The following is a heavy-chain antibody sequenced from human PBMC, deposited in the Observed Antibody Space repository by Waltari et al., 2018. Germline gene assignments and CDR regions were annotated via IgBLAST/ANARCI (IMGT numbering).Heavy chain of an antibody. CDR2: INTDGSIR. J-gene: IGHJ5*02. Sequence: EVHLVESGGGLVQPGGSLRLSCAASGFPFSIYWMHWVRQVPGEGLAWVSHINTDGSIRRYADSVKGRFTISRDNSKNTVFLKMNSLRTEDTAVYYCAKGPDSSGYYSNWFDPWGQGILVTVSS. V-gene: IGHV3-74*01. CDR1: GFPFSIYW. CDR3: AKGPDSSGYYSNWFDP. D-gene: IGHD3-22*01.